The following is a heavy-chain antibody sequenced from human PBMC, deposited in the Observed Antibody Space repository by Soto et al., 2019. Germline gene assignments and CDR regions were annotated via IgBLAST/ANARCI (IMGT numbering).Heavy chain of an antibody. J-gene: IGHJ3*02. D-gene: IGHD6-13*01. CDR2: IYYSGST. V-gene: IGHV4-59*01. Sequence: SETLSLTCTVSGGSISSYYWSWIRQPPGKGLEWIGYIYYSGSTNYNPSLKSRVTISVDTSKNQFSLKLGSVTAADTAVYYCARDRGMAAFDIWGQGTMVTVSS. CDR1: GGSISSYY. CDR3: ARDRGMAAFDI.